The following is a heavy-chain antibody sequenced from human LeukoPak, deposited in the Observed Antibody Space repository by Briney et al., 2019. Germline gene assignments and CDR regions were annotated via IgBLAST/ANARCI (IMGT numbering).Heavy chain of an antibody. V-gene: IGHV4-61*02. D-gene: IGHD6-6*01. CDR2: IYTSGST. CDR3: ARGGIAARPGEMDY. J-gene: IGHJ4*02. CDR1: GGSISSGSYN. Sequence: SETLSLTCTVSGGSISSGSYNWSWIRQPAGKGLEWIGRIYTSGSTNYNPSLKSRVTVSVDTSKNQFSLKLSSVTAADTAVYYCARGGIAARPGEMDYWGQGTLVTVSS.